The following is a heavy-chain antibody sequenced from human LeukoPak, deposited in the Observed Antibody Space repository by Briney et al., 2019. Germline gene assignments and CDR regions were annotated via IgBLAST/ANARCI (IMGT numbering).Heavy chain of an antibody. CDR1: GFTFSNYW. V-gene: IGHV3-7*01. J-gene: IGHJ4*02. Sequence: GGSLRLSCAASGFTFSNYWVSWVRQAPGKGLEWVAHINKDGSEIYYVDSVKGRFTISRDNAKSSLSLQMNSLRVEDTAVYYCARDKVTYWGQGSLVTVSS. CDR2: INKDGSEI. CDR3: ARDKVTY.